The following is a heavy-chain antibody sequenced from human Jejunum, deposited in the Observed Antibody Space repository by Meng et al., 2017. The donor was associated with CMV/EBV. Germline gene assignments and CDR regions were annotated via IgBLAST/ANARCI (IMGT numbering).Heavy chain of an antibody. CDR1: GFTFSSYS. D-gene: IGHD1-26*01. J-gene: IGHJ4*02. CDR3: ARGGYSGNFDY. Sequence: AASGFTFSSYSMNWVRQAPGKGLECVSSISSSSSYIYYADSVKGRFTISRDNAKNSLYLQMNSLRAEDTAVYYCARGGYSGNFDYWGQGTLVTVSS. V-gene: IGHV3-21*01. CDR2: ISSSSSYI.